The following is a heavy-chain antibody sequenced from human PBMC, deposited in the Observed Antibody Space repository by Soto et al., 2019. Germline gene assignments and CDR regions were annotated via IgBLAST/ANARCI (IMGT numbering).Heavy chain of an antibody. CDR3: TRDAPLWFGELSQ. Sequence: PSETLSLTCTVSGDSITNDYWTWIRQPPGKGLEWIAYIYYSGSTNYNPSLKTPVTISVDTPKNQFSLTLKSVTAADTAVYYCTRDAPLWFGELSQWGQGTLVTVSS. J-gene: IGHJ4*02. CDR1: GDSITNDY. D-gene: IGHD3-10*01. CDR2: IYYSGST. V-gene: IGHV4-59*12.